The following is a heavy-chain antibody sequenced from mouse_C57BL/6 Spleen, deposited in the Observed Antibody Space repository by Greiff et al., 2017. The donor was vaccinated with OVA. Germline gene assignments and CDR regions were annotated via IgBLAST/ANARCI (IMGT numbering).Heavy chain of an antibody. CDR2: IYPSDSET. D-gene: IGHD2-1*01. V-gene: IGHV1-61*01. Sequence: VQLQEPGAELVRPGSSVKLSCKASGYTFTSYWMDWVKQRPGQGLEWIGNIYPSDSETHYNQKFKDKATLTVDKSSSTAYMQLSSLTSEDAAVYYGARSDDGNYWYFDVWGTGTTVTVSS. J-gene: IGHJ1*03. CDR1: GYTFTSYW. CDR3: ARSDDGNYWYFDV.